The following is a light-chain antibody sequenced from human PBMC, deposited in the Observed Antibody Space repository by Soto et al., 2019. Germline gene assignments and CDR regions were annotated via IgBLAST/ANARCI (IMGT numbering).Light chain of an antibody. CDR3: QQYGDSPQT. CDR2: GAS. Sequence: EIVLTQSPATLSLSPGERATLYCRASQSVTSNYLAWYQQKPGQAPRLLIYGASSRATAIPDRFSGSGSGTDFTLTISRLEPEDLAVYHCQQYGDSPQTFGQGTKVDIK. CDR1: QSVTSNY. J-gene: IGKJ1*01. V-gene: IGKV3-20*01.